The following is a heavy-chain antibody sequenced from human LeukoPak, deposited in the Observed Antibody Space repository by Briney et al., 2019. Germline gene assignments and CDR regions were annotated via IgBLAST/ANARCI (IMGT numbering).Heavy chain of an antibody. D-gene: IGHD1-26*01. Sequence: SGGSLRLSCAASGFNFADYDMHWVRQAPGKALEWVALIHRDGRTAYYADSVEGRFAISRDNSRTSLYLQMNSLRSEDTALYHCAKTRRSGTEYGDFDHWGQGTQVTVSS. V-gene: IGHV3-43*02. CDR1: GFNFADYD. CDR2: IHRDGRTA. CDR3: AKTRRSGTEYGDFDH. J-gene: IGHJ4*02.